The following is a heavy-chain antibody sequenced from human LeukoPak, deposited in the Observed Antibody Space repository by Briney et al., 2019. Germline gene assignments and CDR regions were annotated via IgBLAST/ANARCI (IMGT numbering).Heavy chain of an antibody. J-gene: IGHJ1*01. Sequence: ASVKVSCKASGYTFTSYDINWVRQATGQGLEWMGWMNPNSGNTGYAQKFQGRVTMTRSTSINTAYMELSSLRSEDTAVYYCVRRADDYDSSCYVHWGQGTLVTVSS. D-gene: IGHD3-22*01. CDR3: VRRADDYDSSCYVH. V-gene: IGHV1-8*01. CDR2: MNPNSGNT. CDR1: GYTFTSYD.